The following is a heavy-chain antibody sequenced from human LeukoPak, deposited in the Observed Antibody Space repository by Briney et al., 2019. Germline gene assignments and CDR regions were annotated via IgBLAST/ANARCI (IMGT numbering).Heavy chain of an antibody. J-gene: IGHJ4*02. V-gene: IGHV3-48*01. D-gene: IGHD2/OR15-2a*01. CDR1: GFTFSAYD. CDR2: ISTTSSPI. CDR3: ARAFDY. Sequence: GGSLRLSCAASGFTFSAYDMNWVRQAPGRGPEWVSHISTTSSPIYYAGSVKGRFTISRDDAKNSVYLQMNSLGPEDTAVYYCARAFDYWGRGTLVTVSS.